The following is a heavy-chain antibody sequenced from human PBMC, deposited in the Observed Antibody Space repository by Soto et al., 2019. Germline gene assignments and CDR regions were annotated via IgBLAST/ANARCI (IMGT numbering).Heavy chain of an antibody. J-gene: IGHJ6*02. D-gene: IGHD3-16*01. CDR1: GFTFSNYD. CDR2: ISGSGGRT. CDR3: AKDLRNVGFYGVDV. Sequence: GGSLRLSCAASGFTFSNYDMSWVRQAPGKGLEWVSGISGSGGRTYYADPVKGRFTISRDNSKNTLNLQMSSLRAEDTALYYCAKDLRNVGFYGVDVWGQGTTVTVSS. V-gene: IGHV3-23*01.